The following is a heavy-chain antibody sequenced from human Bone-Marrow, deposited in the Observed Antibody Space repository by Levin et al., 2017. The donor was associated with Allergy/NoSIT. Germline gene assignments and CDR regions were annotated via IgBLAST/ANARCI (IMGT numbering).Heavy chain of an antibody. CDR3: ARVPSGYAGWHLDL. Sequence: GGSLRLSCEVSGFTFSHYTMNWVRQAPGKGLEWVSYISSRSDTIYYAESVKGRFTVSRDNAKSSLYLQMSSLRSEDTAVYYCARVPSGYAGWHLDLWGRGTLVTVSS. CDR1: GFTFSHYT. D-gene: IGHD5-12*01. CDR2: ISSRSDTI. J-gene: IGHJ2*01. V-gene: IGHV3-48*01.